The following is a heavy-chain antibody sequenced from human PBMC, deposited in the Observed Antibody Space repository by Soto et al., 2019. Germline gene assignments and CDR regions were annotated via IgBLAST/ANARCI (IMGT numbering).Heavy chain of an antibody. V-gene: IGHV3-33*01. CDR1: GFTFSSYG. J-gene: IGHJ6*04. D-gene: IGHD6-19*01. Sequence: QVQLVESGGGVVQPGRSLRLSCAASGFTFSSYGMHWVRQAPGKGLEWVAVIWYDGSNKYYADSVKGRFTISRDNSKNPLYLQMNSLRAEDTAVYYCARDGTPGIAVAGTPTAVWGKGTTVTVSS. CDR3: ARDGTPGIAVAGTPTAV. CDR2: IWYDGSNK.